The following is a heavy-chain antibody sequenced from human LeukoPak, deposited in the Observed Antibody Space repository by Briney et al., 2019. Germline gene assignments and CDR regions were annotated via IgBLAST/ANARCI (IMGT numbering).Heavy chain of an antibody. J-gene: IGHJ4*02. CDR1: GFTFSNHL. Sequence: GGSLRLSSAASGFTFSNHLMHWVRQPPGKGLVWVSHISVGGSSTSYADSVKDRFTISRDNDKNTLYLQMNSLRAEDTAVYYCARATPGWWELQRWGQGTLVTVSS. D-gene: IGHD1-26*01. CDR3: ARATPGWWELQR. CDR2: ISVGGSST. V-gene: IGHV3-74*01.